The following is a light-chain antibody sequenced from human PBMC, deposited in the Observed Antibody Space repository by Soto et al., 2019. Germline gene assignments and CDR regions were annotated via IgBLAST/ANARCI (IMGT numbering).Light chain of an antibody. CDR1: QSVSSY. CDR3: QQYGSSWT. Sequence: EIVLTQSPATLSLSPGERATLSCRASQSVSSYLAWYQQKPGQAPRLLIYDASNRATGIPARFSGSGSGTDFTLTINRLEPEDFAVYYCQQYGSSWTFGQGTKVDIK. J-gene: IGKJ1*01. V-gene: IGKV3-11*01. CDR2: DAS.